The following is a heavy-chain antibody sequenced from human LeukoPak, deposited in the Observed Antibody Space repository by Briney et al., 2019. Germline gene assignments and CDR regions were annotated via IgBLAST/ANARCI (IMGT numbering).Heavy chain of an antibody. D-gene: IGHD3-3*01. CDR2: INHSGST. CDR3: ARGAILGY. Sequence: SETLSLTCAVYGGSFGGYYWSWIRQPPGKGLEWIGEINHSGSTNYNPSLKSRVTISVDTSKNQFSLKLSSVTAADTAVYYCARGAILGYWGQGTLVTVSS. V-gene: IGHV4-34*01. CDR1: GGSFGGYY. J-gene: IGHJ4*02.